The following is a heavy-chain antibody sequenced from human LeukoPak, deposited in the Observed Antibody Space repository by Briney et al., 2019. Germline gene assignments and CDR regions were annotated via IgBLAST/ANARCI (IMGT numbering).Heavy chain of an antibody. Sequence: TSETPSLNCAVYGGSFSGYYWSWMRQPPGQALALIGEINHSGSTNYNPSLKSRVTISVDTSKNQFSLKLSSVTAADTAVCYCARAAARPLYNWFDPWGQGTLVTVSS. CDR1: GGSFSGYY. D-gene: IGHD6-6*01. CDR2: INHSGST. CDR3: ARAAARPLYNWFDP. J-gene: IGHJ5*02. V-gene: IGHV4-34*01.